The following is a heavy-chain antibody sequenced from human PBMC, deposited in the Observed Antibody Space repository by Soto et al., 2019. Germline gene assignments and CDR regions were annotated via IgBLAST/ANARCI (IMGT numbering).Heavy chain of an antibody. D-gene: IGHD3-3*01. J-gene: IGHJ6*02. Sequence: SETLSLTCTVSGGSISSSSYYWGWIRQPPGKGLEWIGSIYYSGSTYYNPSLKSRVTISVDTSKNQFSLKLSSVTAADTAVYYCARRSGYCYYGMDVWGQGTTVTVSS. CDR2: IYYSGST. V-gene: IGHV4-39*07. CDR1: GGSISSSSYY. CDR3: ARRSGYCYYGMDV.